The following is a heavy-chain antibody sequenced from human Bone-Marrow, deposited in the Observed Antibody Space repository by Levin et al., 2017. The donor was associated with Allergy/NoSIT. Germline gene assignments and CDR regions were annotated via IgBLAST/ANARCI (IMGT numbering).Heavy chain of an antibody. Sequence: PGGSLRLSCAVSGFTFSTFNMNWVRQAPGKGLEWVSSITTTSSHIYYADSVKGRFTISRDNAKNSLYLQMNSLRAEDTAVYYCVRDVTGGAYSPGTQDYWGHGTLVTVSS. D-gene: IGHD1-1*01. J-gene: IGHJ4*01. V-gene: IGHV3-21*01. CDR2: ITTTSSHI. CDR3: VRDVTGGAYSPGTQDY. CDR1: GFTFSTFN.